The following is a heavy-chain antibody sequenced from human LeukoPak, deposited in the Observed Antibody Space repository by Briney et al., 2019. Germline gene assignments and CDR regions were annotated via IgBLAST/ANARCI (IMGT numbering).Heavy chain of an antibody. D-gene: IGHD2-2*01. Sequence: SVKVSCKASGGTFSSYAISWVGQAPGQGLEWMGGIIPIFGTANYAQKFQGRVTVTADESTSTAYMELSSLRSEDTAVYYCASGEGYCSSTSCHGFDYWGQGTLVTVSS. J-gene: IGHJ4*02. CDR3: ASGEGYCSSTSCHGFDY. CDR1: GGTFSSYA. V-gene: IGHV1-69*13. CDR2: IIPIFGTA.